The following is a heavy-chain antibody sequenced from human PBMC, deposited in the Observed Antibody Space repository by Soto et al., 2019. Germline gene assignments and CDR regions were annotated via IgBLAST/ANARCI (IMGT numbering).Heavy chain of an antibody. CDR3: ARKRVVAATPPKGYYYGMDV. CDR1: GFTFSSYS. Sequence: GGSLRLSCAASGFTFSSYSMNWVRQAPGKGLEWVSSISSSSSYIYYADSVKGRFTISRDNAKNSLYLQMNSLRVEDTAVYYCARKRVVAATPPKGYYYGMDVWGQGTTVTVSS. D-gene: IGHD2-15*01. CDR2: ISSSSSYI. J-gene: IGHJ6*02. V-gene: IGHV3-21*01.